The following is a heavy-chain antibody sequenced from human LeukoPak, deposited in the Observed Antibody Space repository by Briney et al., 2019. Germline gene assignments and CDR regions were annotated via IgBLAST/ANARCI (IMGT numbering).Heavy chain of an antibody. CDR1: GGSISSGGLY. V-gene: IGHV4-39*01. J-gene: IGHJ4*02. D-gene: IGHD2-2*01. Sequence: SETLSLTCTVSGGSISSGGLYWSWIRQHPGKGLEWIGYIHYSGSTYYNPSLKSRVTISVDTSKNQFSLKLSSVTAADTAVYYCARHRIVVVPAATFDFWGQGTLVTVSS. CDR3: ARHRIVVVPAATFDF. CDR2: IHYSGST.